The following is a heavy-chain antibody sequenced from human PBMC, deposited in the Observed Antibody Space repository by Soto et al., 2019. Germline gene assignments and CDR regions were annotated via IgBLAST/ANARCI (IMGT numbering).Heavy chain of an antibody. J-gene: IGHJ3*02. Sequence: KPSETLSLTCTVSGGSISSYYWSWIRQPPGKGLEWIGYIYYSGSTNYNPSLKSRVTISVDTSKNQFSLKLSSVTAADTAVYYCARVSSSSPIDAFDIWGQGTMVTVSS. V-gene: IGHV4-59*01. D-gene: IGHD6-13*01. CDR3: ARVSSSSPIDAFDI. CDR1: GGSISSYY. CDR2: IYYSGST.